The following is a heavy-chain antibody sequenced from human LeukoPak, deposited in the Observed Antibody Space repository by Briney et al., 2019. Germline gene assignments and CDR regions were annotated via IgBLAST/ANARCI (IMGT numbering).Heavy chain of an antibody. J-gene: IGHJ4*02. CDR2: ISSSSSYI. V-gene: IGHV3-21*01. CDR1: GFTFSSYS. Sequence: GGSLRLSCAASGFTFSSYSMNWVRQAPGRGLEWVSSISSSSSYIYYADSVKGRFTISRDNAKNSLYLQMNSLRAEDTAVYYCASLTDIEAGAVRYWGQGTLVTVSS. CDR3: ASLTDIEAGAVRY. D-gene: IGHD1-26*01.